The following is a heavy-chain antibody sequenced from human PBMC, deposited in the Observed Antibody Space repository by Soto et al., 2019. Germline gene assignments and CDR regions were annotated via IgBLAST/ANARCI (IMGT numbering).Heavy chain of an antibody. V-gene: IGHV4-59*12. Sequence: PSETLSLTCTVSGGSISSYYWCWIRLRPGKGLEWIGYIYYSGSTNYNPSLKSRVTISVDTSKNQFSLKLSSVTAADTAVYYCLLSSQRTLTTIDYWGQGTLV. CDR2: IYYSGST. D-gene: IGHD4-17*01. CDR3: LLSSQRTLTTIDY. CDR1: GGSISSYY. J-gene: IGHJ4*02.